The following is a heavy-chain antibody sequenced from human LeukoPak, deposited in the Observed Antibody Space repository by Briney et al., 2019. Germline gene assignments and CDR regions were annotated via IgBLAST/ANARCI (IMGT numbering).Heavy chain of an antibody. J-gene: IGHJ4*02. V-gene: IGHV4-34*01. CDR1: GGSFSGYY. CDR2: INHSGSA. CDR3: ARGQGTVTTH. Sequence: PSETLSLTCAVSGGSFSGYYWTWIRQPPGKGLEWIGEINHSGSANYNPSLKSRVTISLDTSKNQFSLKLSSVTATDTAVYYCARGQGTVTTHWGQGTLVTVSS. D-gene: IGHD4-17*01.